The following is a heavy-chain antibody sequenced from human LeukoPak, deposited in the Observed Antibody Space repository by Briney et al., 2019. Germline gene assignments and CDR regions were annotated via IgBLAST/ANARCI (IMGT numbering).Heavy chain of an antibody. CDR3: ATSCSGGSCYSWGNWFDP. D-gene: IGHD2-15*01. CDR1: GYTLTELS. V-gene: IGHV1-24*01. Sequence: ASVKVSCKVSGYTLTELSMHWVRQAPGKGLEWMGGFDPEDGETIYAQKFQGRVTMTEDTSTDTAYMELSSLRPEDTAVYYCATSCSGGSCYSWGNWFDPWGQGTLVTVSS. CDR2: FDPEDGET. J-gene: IGHJ5*02.